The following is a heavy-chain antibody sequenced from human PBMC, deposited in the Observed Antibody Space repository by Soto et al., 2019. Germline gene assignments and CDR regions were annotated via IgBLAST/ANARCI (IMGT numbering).Heavy chain of an antibody. D-gene: IGHD3-22*01. J-gene: IGHJ3*02. CDR1: GGTFSSYA. V-gene: IGHV1-69*13. CDR3: ARGDQDIVVPRGAFDI. Sequence: SVKVSCKASGGTFSSYAISWVRQAPGQGLEWMGGIIPIFGTANYAQKFQGRVTITADESTSTAYMELSSLRSEDTAVYYCARGDQDIVVPRGAFDIWGQGTMVTV. CDR2: IIPIFGTA.